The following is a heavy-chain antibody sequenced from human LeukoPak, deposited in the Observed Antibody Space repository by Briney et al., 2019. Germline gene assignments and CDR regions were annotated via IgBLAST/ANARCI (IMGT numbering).Heavy chain of an antibody. CDR2: INSDGSST. V-gene: IGHV3-74*01. CDR3: AHENYDFWSGYYTFDY. D-gene: IGHD3-3*01. J-gene: IGHJ4*02. Sequence: GGSLRLSRAASGFTFCSYWMHWVRQAPGKGLVWVSRINSDGSSTSYADSVKGRFTISRDIAKNTLYLQMNSLRAEDSAVYYCAHENYDFWSGYYTFDYWGQGTLVTVSS. CDR1: GFTFCSYW.